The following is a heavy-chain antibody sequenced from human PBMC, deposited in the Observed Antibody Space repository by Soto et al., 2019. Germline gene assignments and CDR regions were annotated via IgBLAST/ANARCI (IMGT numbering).Heavy chain of an antibody. J-gene: IGHJ4*02. CDR1: CYTVTSYG. D-gene: IGHD6-19*01. CDR3: ARGPVAGSDF. Sequence: GAAVKVCVKASCYTVTSYGIVCLLQAPGQGLEWMGWISPYSGATRYAEKFQDRVTLTTDTSTKTAYMALRNLKSDDTAVYWCARGPVAGSDFWGQGTLVTVSS. CDR2: ISPYSGAT. V-gene: IGHV1-18*04.